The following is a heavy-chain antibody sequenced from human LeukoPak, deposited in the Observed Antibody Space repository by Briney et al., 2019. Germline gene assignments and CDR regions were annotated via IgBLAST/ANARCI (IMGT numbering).Heavy chain of an antibody. CDR1: GFTFSSYS. Sequence: GGSLRLSCAASGFTFSSYSMNWVRQAPGKGLEWVSSISSSSSYIYYADSVKGRFTISRDNAKNSLYLQMNSLRAEDTAVYYCARDCARRAAAGEVDVWGQGTTVTVSS. CDR3: ARDCARRAAAGEVDV. J-gene: IGHJ6*02. CDR2: ISSSSSYI. D-gene: IGHD6-13*01. V-gene: IGHV3-21*01.